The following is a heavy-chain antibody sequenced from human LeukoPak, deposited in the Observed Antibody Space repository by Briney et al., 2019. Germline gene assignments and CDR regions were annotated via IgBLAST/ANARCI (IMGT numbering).Heavy chain of an antibody. V-gene: IGHV4-59*12. CDR2: MHYSGST. J-gene: IGHJ4*02. D-gene: IGHD6-19*01. CDR1: GVSISSYY. CDR3: ATWGAIVAGNDY. Sequence: PSETLSLTCTVSGVSISSYYWSWIRQPPGKGLEWIGFMHYSGSTNYNPSLKSRVTISVDTSETQFSLNLSSVTAADAAVYYCATWGAIVAGNDYWGQGTLATVSS.